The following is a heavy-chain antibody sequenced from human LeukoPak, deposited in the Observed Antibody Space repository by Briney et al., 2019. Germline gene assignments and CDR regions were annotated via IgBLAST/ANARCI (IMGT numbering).Heavy chain of an antibody. CDR2: IIPIFGTA. CDR1: GGTFSSYA. J-gene: IGHJ4*02. Sequence: GASVKVSCKASGGTFSSYAISWVRQAPGQGLEWMGGIIPIFGTANYAQKCQGRVTITADESTSTAYMELSSLRSEDTAVYYCARDRYDSSGYYVDYWGQGTLVTVSS. D-gene: IGHD3-22*01. V-gene: IGHV1-69*13. CDR3: ARDRYDSSGYYVDY.